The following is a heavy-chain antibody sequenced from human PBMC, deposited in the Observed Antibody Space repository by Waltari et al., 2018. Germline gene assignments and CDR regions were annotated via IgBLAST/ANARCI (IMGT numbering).Heavy chain of an antibody. CDR3: ARHWKRSGYRFDP. CDR2: IYYSGST. Sequence: QLRLQESGPGLVKPSETLSLTCTVSGGSISSGGYYWGWIRQSPGKGLEWIGSIYYSGSTYCNPTLESRVTISGDTSKNEFSRKLSSVTAADTAVYYCARHWKRSGYRFDPWGQGTLVTVSS. V-gene: IGHV4-39*01. D-gene: IGHD5-12*01. J-gene: IGHJ5*02. CDR1: GGSISSGGYY.